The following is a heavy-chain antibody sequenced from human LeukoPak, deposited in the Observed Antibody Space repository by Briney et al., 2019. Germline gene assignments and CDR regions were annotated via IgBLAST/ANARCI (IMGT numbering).Heavy chain of an antibody. CDR2: INPSGGST. Sequence: ASVTVSCTASGYTFTSYYMHWVRQAPGQGLEWMGIINPSGGSTSYAQKFQGRVTMTRDTSTSTAYMELSSLRSEDTAVYYCARDPSGTGSSSWSKDAFDIWGQGTMVTVSS. CDR3: ARDPSGTGSSSWSKDAFDI. V-gene: IGHV1-46*01. CDR1: GYTFTSYY. J-gene: IGHJ3*02. D-gene: IGHD6-13*01.